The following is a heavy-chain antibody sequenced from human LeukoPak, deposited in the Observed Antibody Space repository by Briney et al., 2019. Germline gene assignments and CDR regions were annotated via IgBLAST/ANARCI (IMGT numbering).Heavy chain of an antibody. CDR2: MKSLGSGGTP. CDR1: GFNFIKAW. J-gene: IGHJ4*02. CDR3: TTNPLVWVCEIYSYHDY. D-gene: IGHD3-10*01. Sequence: PGGSLRLSCATSGFNFIKAWMSWVRQAPGKGPEWVGRMKSLGSGGTPDYAAPVKGRFTISRDDSKNTLYLQMNNLKTEDTAMYYCTTNPLVWVCEIYSYHDYWGPGTLVIVSS. V-gene: IGHV3-15*01.